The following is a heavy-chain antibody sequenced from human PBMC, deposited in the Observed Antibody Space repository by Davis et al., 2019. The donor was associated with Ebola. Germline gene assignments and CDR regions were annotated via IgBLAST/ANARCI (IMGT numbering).Heavy chain of an antibody. Sequence: PGGSLRLSCAASGFTFSDYYMSWIRQAPGKGLEWVSYISSSGTSIYYADSVKGRFTISRDNAKNSLCLQMNSLRDEDTAMYYCARGYSYGNYYYYGMDVWGQGTTVTVSS. D-gene: IGHD5-18*01. V-gene: IGHV3-11*04. CDR1: GFTFSDYY. CDR2: ISSSGTSI. CDR3: ARGYSYGNYYYYGMDV. J-gene: IGHJ6*02.